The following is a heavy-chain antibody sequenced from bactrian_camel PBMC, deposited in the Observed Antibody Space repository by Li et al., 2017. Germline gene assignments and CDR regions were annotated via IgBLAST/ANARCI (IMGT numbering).Heavy chain of an antibody. CDR3: AARRIWACGPGEYDY. Sequence: VQLVESGGGSVQAGGSLRLSCVVSGNTYSNYCYGWFRQAPGKEREGVASIDSGGTTRYADSVKGRFTISRDNAKNTLYLQLNSLKTEDTAMYYCAARRIWACGPGEYDYWGQGTQVTVS. CDR1: GNTYSNYC. J-gene: IGHJ4*01. CDR2: IDSGGTT. D-gene: IGHD3*01. V-gene: IGHV3S53*01.